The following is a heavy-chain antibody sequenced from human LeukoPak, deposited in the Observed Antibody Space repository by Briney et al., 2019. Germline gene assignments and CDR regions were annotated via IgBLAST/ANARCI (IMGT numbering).Heavy chain of an antibody. Sequence: GGTLRLSCTASGFVFNEHGMNWGRQVPGKGLEWVSGINWSGKSTSYGDPVRSRFTISRHNAKTSLSLQMHSLIAEDTALYYCSRAPITIPFYFDYWGQGTLVTVSS. V-gene: IGHV3-20*04. CDR2: INWSGKST. CDR1: GFVFNEHG. CDR3: SRAPITIPFYFDY. D-gene: IGHD3-3*01. J-gene: IGHJ4*02.